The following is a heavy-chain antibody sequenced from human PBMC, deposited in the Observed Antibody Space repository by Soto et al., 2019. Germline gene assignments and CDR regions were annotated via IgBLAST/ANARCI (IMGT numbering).Heavy chain of an antibody. D-gene: IGHD6-25*01. CDR1: GFTFSGSA. CDR3: TRPSEDSNGYDWFFDL. CDR2: IRSNAYSYAT. V-gene: IGHV3-73*02. Sequence: EEQLVESGGGLVQPGGSLQLSCAASGFTFSGSAIHWVRQASGKGLEWVGRIRSNAYSYATGYAASVKGRFTISRDDSKNTAYLQMNSLNNEDTAVYYCTRPSEDSNGYDWFFDLWGRGTLVTVSS. J-gene: IGHJ2*01.